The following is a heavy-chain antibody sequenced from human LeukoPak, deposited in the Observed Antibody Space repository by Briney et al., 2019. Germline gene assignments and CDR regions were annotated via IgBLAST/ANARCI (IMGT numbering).Heavy chain of an antibody. J-gene: IGHJ5*02. CDR3: VREYGDDIWIDP. D-gene: IGHD4-17*01. V-gene: IGHV4-30-4*01. Sequence: SESLSLTCTVSVGSISSGYYYWSWIRQAPGRGLQSIGYSYYSGCTYYNPSLKSRVTISVDTSKNHFSLKLSSVTAADTAVYYCVREYGDDIWIDPWGQGTLVTVSS. CDR1: VGSISSGYYY. CDR2: SYYSGCT.